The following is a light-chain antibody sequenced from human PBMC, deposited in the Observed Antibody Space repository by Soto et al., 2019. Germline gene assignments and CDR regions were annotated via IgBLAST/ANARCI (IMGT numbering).Light chain of an antibody. Sequence: EIALSQSPATVPFSPTERASLSCRASQSVSSYLAWYQQKPGQAPRLLIYDASNRATGIPARFSGSGSGTDFTLTISSLEPEDFAVYYCQQRSNWPITFGQGTRLEI. CDR1: QSVSSY. J-gene: IGKJ5*01. CDR3: QQRSNWPIT. CDR2: DAS. V-gene: IGKV3-11*01.